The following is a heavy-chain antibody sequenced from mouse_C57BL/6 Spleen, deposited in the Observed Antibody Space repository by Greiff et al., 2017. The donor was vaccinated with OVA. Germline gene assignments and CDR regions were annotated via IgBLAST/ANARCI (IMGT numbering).Heavy chain of an antibody. D-gene: IGHD1-1*01. CDR1: GYAFSSYW. V-gene: IGHV1-80*01. CDR2: IYPGDGDT. Sequence: LEESGAELVKPGASVKISCKASGYAFSSYWMNWVKQRPGKGLEWIGQIYPGDGDTNYNGKFKGKATLTADKSSSTAYMQLSSLTSEDSAVYFCARSDYYGSSYDAMDYWGQGTSVTVSS. J-gene: IGHJ4*01. CDR3: ARSDYYGSSYDAMDY.